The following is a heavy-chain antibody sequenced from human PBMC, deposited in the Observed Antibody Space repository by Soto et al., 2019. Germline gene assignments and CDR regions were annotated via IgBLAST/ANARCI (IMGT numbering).Heavy chain of an antibody. CDR2: INAGNGNT. D-gene: IGHD2-8*01. CDR1: GYTFTSYA. CDR3: ARDIALSMWFHPAGFDY. J-gene: IGHJ4*02. Sequence: SVKVSCKASGYTFTSYAMHWVRQAPGQRLEWMGWINAGNGNTKYSQKFQGRVTITRDTSASTAYMELSSLRSEDTAVYYCARDIALSMWFHPAGFDYWGQGTLVTVSA. V-gene: IGHV1-3*01.